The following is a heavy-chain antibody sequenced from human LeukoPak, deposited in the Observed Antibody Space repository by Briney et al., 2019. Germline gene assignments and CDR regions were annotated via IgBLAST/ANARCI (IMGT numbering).Heavy chain of an antibody. D-gene: IGHD6-19*01. J-gene: IGHJ4*02. V-gene: IGHV4-59*12. Sequence: PSETLSLTCTVSVAPIGIFTGTWFRKPPGRGLNGIAFIFYSGSSKYNPSLKSRVTISVDTSKNQFSLKLSSVTAADTAVYYCARASVSPGQWPGPHDYWGQGTLVTVSS. CDR3: ARASVSPGQWPGPHDY. CDR1: VAPIGIFT. CDR2: IFYSGSS.